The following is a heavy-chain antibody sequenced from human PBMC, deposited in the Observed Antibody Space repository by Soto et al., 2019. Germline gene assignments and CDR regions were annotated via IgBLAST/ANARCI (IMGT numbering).Heavy chain of an antibody. CDR1: GFTFSSYA. Sequence: GGSLRLSXAASGFTFSSYAMSWVRQAPGKGLEWVSAISGSGGSTYYADSVKGRFTISRGNSKNTLYLQMNSLRAEDTAVYYCPKEYCSSTSCYTGWFDPWGQGTLVTVSS. CDR2: ISGSGGST. D-gene: IGHD2-2*02. CDR3: PKEYCSSTSCYTGWFDP. V-gene: IGHV3-23*01. J-gene: IGHJ5*02.